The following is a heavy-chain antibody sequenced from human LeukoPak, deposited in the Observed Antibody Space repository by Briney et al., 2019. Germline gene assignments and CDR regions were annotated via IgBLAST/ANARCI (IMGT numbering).Heavy chain of an antibody. D-gene: IGHD6-19*01. Sequence: GGSLRLSCAASGFTFSTHGMHWVRQAPGKGLEWVAVLWYDGSNKYYADSVKGRFTISRDNSKNTLYLEMNSLRAEDTAVYYCAREGPVAGNFDYWGQGTLVTVSS. V-gene: IGHV3-33*01. CDR3: AREGPVAGNFDY. J-gene: IGHJ4*02. CDR1: GFTFSTHG. CDR2: LWYDGSNK.